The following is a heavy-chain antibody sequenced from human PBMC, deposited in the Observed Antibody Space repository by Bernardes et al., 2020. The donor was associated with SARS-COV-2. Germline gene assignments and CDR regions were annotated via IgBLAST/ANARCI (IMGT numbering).Heavy chain of an antibody. Sequence: ASVKVSCKASGYTFTSYGISWVRQAPGQGLEWMGWISAYNGNTNYAQKLQGRVTMTTDTSTSTAYMELRSLRSDDTAVYYCARGEGEPYSGSYYYYYGMDVWGQGTTVTVSS. V-gene: IGHV1-18*01. J-gene: IGHJ6*02. CDR3: ARGEGEPYSGSYYYYYGMDV. D-gene: IGHD1-26*01. CDR2: ISAYNGNT. CDR1: GYTFTSYG.